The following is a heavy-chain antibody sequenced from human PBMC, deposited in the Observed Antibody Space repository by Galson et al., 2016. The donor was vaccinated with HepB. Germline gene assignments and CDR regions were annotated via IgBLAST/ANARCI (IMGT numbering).Heavy chain of an antibody. CDR3: STGIVVAGKYYYHYMDV. D-gene: IGHD6-19*01. Sequence: SETLSLTCIVSGGSISSDYYWGWIRQPPGRGLEWIGSIYSGEGTFYNPPLKSRVTISVDTSRNQVSLRLDSVTAADTGVYYCSTGIVVAGKYYYHYMDVWGKGTPVTVSS. J-gene: IGHJ6*03. V-gene: IGHV4-39*01. CDR1: GGSISSDYY. CDR2: IYSGEGT.